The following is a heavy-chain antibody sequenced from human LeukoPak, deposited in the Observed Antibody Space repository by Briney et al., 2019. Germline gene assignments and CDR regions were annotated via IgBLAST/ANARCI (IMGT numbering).Heavy chain of an antibody. Sequence: GGSLRLSCAASGFTLSRYWMSWVRQAPGRGLGWVANIKQVGSEKYYVDSVKGRFTISRDHAKNSLYLQMNSLRAEDTAVYYCARGITGRTFDYWGQGTLVTVSS. J-gene: IGHJ4*01. CDR1: GFTLSRYW. V-gene: IGHV3-7*01. D-gene: IGHD1-20*01. CDR3: ARGITGRTFDY. CDR2: IKQVGSEK.